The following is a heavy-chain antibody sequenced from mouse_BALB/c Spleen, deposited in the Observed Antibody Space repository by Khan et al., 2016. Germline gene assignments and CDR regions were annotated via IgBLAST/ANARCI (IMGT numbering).Heavy chain of an antibody. CDR1: GFTFSNYA. V-gene: IGHV5-6-5*01. J-gene: IGHJ2*01. Sequence: EVELVESGGGLVKPGGSLKLSCAASGFTFSNYAMSWVRQTPEKRLEWVASISSGASTYDPAGVKGRLTISRDNARHILNLQMSSLRSEDTAMYYCAREDYGNYGDYFDCCGLGTTLTVSS. CDR3: AREDYGNYGDYFDC. CDR2: ISSGAST. D-gene: IGHD2-1*01.